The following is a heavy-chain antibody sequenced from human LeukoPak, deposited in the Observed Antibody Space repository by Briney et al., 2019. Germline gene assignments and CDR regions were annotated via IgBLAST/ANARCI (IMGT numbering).Heavy chain of an antibody. CDR3: ARGSASYDILTGYYPLYYFDY. Sequence: PSETLSLTCTVSGGSISSYYWRWVRQPPGKGLEWIGYIYYSGSTNYNPSLKSRLTISVDTSKNQFSLKLSSVTAADTAVYYCARGSASYDILTGYYPLYYFDYWGQGTLVTVSS. CDR2: IYYSGST. V-gene: IGHV4-59*01. J-gene: IGHJ4*02. CDR1: GGSISSYY. D-gene: IGHD3-9*01.